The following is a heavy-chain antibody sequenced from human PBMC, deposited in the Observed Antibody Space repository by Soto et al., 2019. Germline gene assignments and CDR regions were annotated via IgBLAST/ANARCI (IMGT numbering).Heavy chain of an antibody. CDR1: GGSISSGDYF. Sequence: QVQLQESGPGLVKPSQTLSLTSTVSGGSISSGDYFWSWIRQPPGKGLEWIGYISSIGSTYYNPSLKSRVSVSRDTSKNQFSLKLSSVTTTDTAVYYCARGLVIRPYYYHGMDVWGQGTTVTVSS. J-gene: IGHJ6*02. CDR3: ARGLVIRPYYYHGMDV. D-gene: IGHD3-9*01. V-gene: IGHV4-30-4*01. CDR2: ISSIGST.